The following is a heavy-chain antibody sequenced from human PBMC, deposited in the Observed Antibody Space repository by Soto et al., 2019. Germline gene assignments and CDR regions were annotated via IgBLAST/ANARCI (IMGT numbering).Heavy chain of an antibody. CDR3: AGARGIVLMVYAITYYGMDV. CDR2: INPSGGRT. Sequence: ASVKVSCKASGYTFTSYYMHWVRQAPGQGLEWMGIINPSGGRTSYGKKFQGRVTMTRDTSTSTGYMELSSLRSEDTAVYYCAGARGIVLMVYAITYYGMDVWGQGTTVTVSS. J-gene: IGHJ6*02. V-gene: IGHV1-46*01. CDR1: GYTFTSYY. D-gene: IGHD2-8*01.